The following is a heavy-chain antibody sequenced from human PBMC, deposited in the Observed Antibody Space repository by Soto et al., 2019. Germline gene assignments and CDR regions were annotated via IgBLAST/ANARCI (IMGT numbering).Heavy chain of an antibody. D-gene: IGHD2-2*01. CDR1: GLTFRSYW. J-gene: IGHJ4*02. Sequence: EVQLVESGGGLVQPGGFLRLSCVVSGLTFRSYWMSWVRQAPGKGLEWVANINQDGSESYYVDSVKGRFTISRDNAKNSLYLQMTSLRAEDTAVYYCARPARECSSTGCANWGQGTLVTVSS. CDR2: INQDGSES. CDR3: ARPARECSSTGCAN. V-gene: IGHV3-7*01.